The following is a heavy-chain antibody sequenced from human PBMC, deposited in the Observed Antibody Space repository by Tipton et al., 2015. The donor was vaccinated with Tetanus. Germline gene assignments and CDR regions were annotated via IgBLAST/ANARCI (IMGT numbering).Heavy chain of an antibody. V-gene: IGHV4-31*03. D-gene: IGHD3-10*01. CDR2: IYHSGST. CDR3: ARGGVRGVIMAHFFDY. Sequence: GLVKPSQTLSLTCSVSGDSVSSGVYYWTWIRQYPGKGLEWIGYIYHSGSTYYNPSLQSRVSMSLDTSKNRFSLKLTSVTAADTAVYYCARGGVRGVIMAHFFDYWGQGALVTVSS. J-gene: IGHJ4*02. CDR1: GDSVSSGVYY.